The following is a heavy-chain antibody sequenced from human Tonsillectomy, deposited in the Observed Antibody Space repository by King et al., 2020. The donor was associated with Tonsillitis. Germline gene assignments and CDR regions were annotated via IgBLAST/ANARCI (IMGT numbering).Heavy chain of an antibody. CDR2: IYYSGST. J-gene: IGHJ6*02. CDR1: GGSVSSGLYY. V-gene: IGHV4-61*01. D-gene: IGHD5-24*01. Sequence: HVQLQESGPGLVKPSETLSLTCSVSGGSVSSGLYYWRWIRQPPGKGLEWIGYIYYSGSTKYNPSLKSRVTISVDTSKNQFSLKLSSVTAAGTAVYYCARAQGGWLQLGYYYSYGLDVWGQGTTVTVSS. CDR3: ARAQGGWLQLGYYYSYGLDV.